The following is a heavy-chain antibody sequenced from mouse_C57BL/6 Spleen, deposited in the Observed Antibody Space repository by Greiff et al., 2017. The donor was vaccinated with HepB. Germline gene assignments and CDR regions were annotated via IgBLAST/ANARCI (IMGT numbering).Heavy chain of an antibody. D-gene: IGHD6-1*01. Sequence: VKVVESGPGLVQPSQSLSITCTVSGFSLTSYGVHWVRQSPGKGLEWLGVIWRGGSTDYNAAFMSRLSITKDNSKSQVFFKMNSLQADDTAIYYCAKASFYAMDYWGQGTSVTVSS. CDR2: IWRGGST. CDR1: GFSLTSYG. CDR3: AKASFYAMDY. V-gene: IGHV2-5*01. J-gene: IGHJ4*01.